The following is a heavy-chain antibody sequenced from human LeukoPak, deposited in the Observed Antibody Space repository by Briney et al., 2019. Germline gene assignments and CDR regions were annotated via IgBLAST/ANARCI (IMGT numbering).Heavy chain of an antibody. CDR3: ARALLGYCSSTSCPYWFDP. CDR1: GGSISSYY. D-gene: IGHD2-2*01. V-gene: IGHV4-4*07. Sequence: SETLSLTCTVSGGSISSYYWSWIRQPAGKGLEWLGRIYTSGSTNYNPSLKSRVTMSVDTSKNQFSLKLSSVTAADTAVYYCARALLGYCSSTSCPYWFDPWGQGTLVTVSS. CDR2: IYTSGST. J-gene: IGHJ5*02.